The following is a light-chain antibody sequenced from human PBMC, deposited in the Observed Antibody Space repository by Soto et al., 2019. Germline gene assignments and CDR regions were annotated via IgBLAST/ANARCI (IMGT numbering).Light chain of an antibody. CDR3: SSYTNKDTLL. CDR1: SSDVGGYDH. J-gene: IGLJ3*02. V-gene: IGLV2-14*03. CDR2: DVT. Sequence: QSALTQPASVSGSPGQLITISCTGTSSDVGGYDHVSWYQQHPGKAPKLIIYDVTVRPSGISPRFSGSKSDNTASLAVSGLQPEDEADYYCSSYTNKDTLLFGGGTKLTVL.